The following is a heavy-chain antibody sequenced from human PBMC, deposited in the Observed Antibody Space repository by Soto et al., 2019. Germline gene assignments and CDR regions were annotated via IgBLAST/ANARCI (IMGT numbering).Heavy chain of an antibody. D-gene: IGHD3-3*01. CDR1: GGTFSSNP. CDR3: ARDLSAVKRFESFKYYRMDV. Sequence: QVQLMQSGAEVRKPGSSVTVSCKASGGTFSSNPISWVRQAPGQGLEWMGGIIPIFATPHYARRFLDRVTLTADRSTNTAYVELTGRTSEDTAIYYCARDLSAVKRFESFKYYRMDVWGQGTTVTVS. V-gene: IGHV1-69*06. CDR2: IIPIFATP. J-gene: IGHJ6*02.